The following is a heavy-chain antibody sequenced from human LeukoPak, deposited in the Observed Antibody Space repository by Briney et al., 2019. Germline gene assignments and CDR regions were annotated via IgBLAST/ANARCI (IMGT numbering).Heavy chain of an antibody. CDR1: GFTFSSYD. CDR2: IDTAGGT. CDR3: ARDRAGSGYFDL. V-gene: IGHV3-13*01. J-gene: IGHJ2*01. D-gene: IGHD2-15*01. Sequence: PGGSLRPSCAASGFTFSSYDMHWVRQATGKGLEWVSAIDTAGGTYFPGSVKGRFSISRENAKNSLYLQMNSLRAGDTAVYYCARDRAGSGYFDLWGRGTLVTVSS.